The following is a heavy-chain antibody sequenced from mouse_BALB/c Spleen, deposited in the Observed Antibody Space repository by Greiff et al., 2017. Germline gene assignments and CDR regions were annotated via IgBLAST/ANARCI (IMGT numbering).Heavy chain of an antibody. CDR2: ISSGGSYT. CDR1: GFTFSSYA. V-gene: IGHV5-9-4*01. Sequence: DVHLVESGGGLVKPGGSLKLSCAASGFTFSSYAMSWVRQSPEKRLEWVAEISSGGSYTYYPDTVTGRFTISRDNAKNTLYLEMSSLRSEDTAMYYCARDHDGYYAYWGQGTLVTVSA. CDR3: ARDHDGYYAY. J-gene: IGHJ3*01. D-gene: IGHD2-3*01.